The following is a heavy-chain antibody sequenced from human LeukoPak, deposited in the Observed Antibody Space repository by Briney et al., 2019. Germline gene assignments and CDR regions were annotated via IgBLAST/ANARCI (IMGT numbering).Heavy chain of an antibody. CDR3: ARGGAARPDF. V-gene: IGHV3-23*01. J-gene: IGHJ4*02. CDR1: GFTFSSYA. D-gene: IGHD6-6*01. Sequence: PGGSLRLSCAASGFTFSSYAMSWVRQAPGKGLEWVSVISGGGGGTYSADSVKGRFTISRDNAKNSLYLQMNSLRVEDTAVYYCARGGAARPDFWGQGTLVTVSS. CDR2: ISGGGGGT.